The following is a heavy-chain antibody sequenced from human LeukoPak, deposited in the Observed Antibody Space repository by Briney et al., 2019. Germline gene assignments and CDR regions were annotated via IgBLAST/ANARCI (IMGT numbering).Heavy chain of an antibody. CDR2: IKPGEGTT. Sequence: GASVKVSCKASGYTLTSYYMHWVRQAPGQGLEWMAIIKPGEGTTDYARDLQGRLAVTWDASTTTVYMELSSLRSEDTAVYYCMREFHGGFFDNWGLGTLITVSS. CDR3: MREFHGGFFDN. CDR1: GYTLTSYY. J-gene: IGHJ4*02. V-gene: IGHV1-46*04. D-gene: IGHD2-15*01.